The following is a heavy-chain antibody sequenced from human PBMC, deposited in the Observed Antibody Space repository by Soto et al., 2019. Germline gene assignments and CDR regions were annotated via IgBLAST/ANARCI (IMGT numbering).Heavy chain of an antibody. CDR1: GFSLGTSGVG. CDR3: AHRRGGYNWDDGDFDY. J-gene: IGHJ4*02. CDR2: IYWDNDR. D-gene: IGHD1-20*01. Sequence: QITLKESGPTLVKPTQTLTLTCTFSGFSLGTSGVGVGWIRQPPGKALESLALIYWDNDRRYNPSLKSRLAITKDTSKNQVVLTMNNVDPVDTATYYCAHRRGGYNWDDGDFDYWGPGTLVTVSS. V-gene: IGHV2-5*02.